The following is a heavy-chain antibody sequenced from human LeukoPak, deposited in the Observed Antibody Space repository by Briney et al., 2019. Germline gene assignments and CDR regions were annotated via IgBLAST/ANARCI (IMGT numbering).Heavy chain of an antibody. J-gene: IGHJ4*02. Sequence: GGSLRLSCAASGFTFSDHYMDWVRQAPGKGLEWVGRTRNKANSYSTAYAAYVRDRFTISRDVSENSLYLQMSSLKTEDTAVYYCARLNRIGGTYFFDYWGQGTLVTVSS. CDR2: TRNKANSYST. CDR1: GFTFSDHY. V-gene: IGHV3-72*01. CDR3: ARLNRIGGTYFFDY. D-gene: IGHD1-26*01.